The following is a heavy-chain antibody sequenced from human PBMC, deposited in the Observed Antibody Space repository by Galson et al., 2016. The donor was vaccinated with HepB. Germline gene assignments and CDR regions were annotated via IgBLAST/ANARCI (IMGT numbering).Heavy chain of an antibody. J-gene: IGHJ3*02. V-gene: IGHV2-5*02. CDR3: ARLGDSGLYGSGIYVIDI. CDR1: GISLSTSGVA. D-gene: IGHD3-10*01. Sequence: PALVKPTQTLTLTCTFSGISLSTSGVAMGWLRQPPGKALEWLALMYWDDDQRYSPSLKSRLTITKDTSKNQVVLTMTNMDPLDTGAYYCARLGDSGLYGSGIYVIDIWGQATMVTVAS. CDR2: MYWDDDQ.